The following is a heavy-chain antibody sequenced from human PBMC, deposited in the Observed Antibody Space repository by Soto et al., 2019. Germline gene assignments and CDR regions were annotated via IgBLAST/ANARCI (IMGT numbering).Heavy chain of an antibody. CDR3: ARASPQPEPYDFDY. CDR2: INAGNGNT. V-gene: IGHV1-3*01. J-gene: IGHJ4*02. CDR1: GYTFTTYA. D-gene: IGHD3-16*01. Sequence: GASVKVSCKASGYTFTTYAMHWVRQAPGQRLEWMGWINAGNGNTKYSQKLQGRFTISRDNSKNTVYLQMNSLRVEDTAVYFCARASPQPEPYDFDYWGQGTLVTVSS.